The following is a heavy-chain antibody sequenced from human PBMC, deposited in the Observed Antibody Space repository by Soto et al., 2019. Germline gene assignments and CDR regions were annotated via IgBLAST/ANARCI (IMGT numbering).Heavy chain of an antibody. CDR3: ARDGPLNDYGDQKLYYYYYGMDV. V-gene: IGHV3-30-3*01. J-gene: IGHJ6*02. CDR1: GFTFSSYA. CDR2: ISYDGSNK. D-gene: IGHD4-17*01. Sequence: PGGSLRLSCAASGFTFSSYAMHWVRQAPGKGLEWVAVISYDGSNKYYADSVKGRFTISRDNSKNTLYLQMNSLRAEDTAVYYCARDGPLNDYGDQKLYYYYYGMDVWGQGTTVTVSS.